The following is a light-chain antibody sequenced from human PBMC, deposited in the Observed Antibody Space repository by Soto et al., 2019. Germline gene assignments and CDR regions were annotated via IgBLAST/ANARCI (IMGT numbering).Light chain of an antibody. V-gene: IGKV1-5*01. J-gene: IGKJ1*01. CDR3: QQYKSYKT. CDR2: DAS. Sequence: DIPMTQSPSTLSASVGDRDTITCRASQTISSGLAWYQQKPGKAPKVLIYDASTLESGVPSRFSGSGSGTEFTLTISSLQPDDSATYYCQQYKSYKTFGQGTKVEIK. CDR1: QTISSG.